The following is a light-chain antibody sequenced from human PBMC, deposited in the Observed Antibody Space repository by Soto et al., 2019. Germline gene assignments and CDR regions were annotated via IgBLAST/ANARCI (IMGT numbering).Light chain of an antibody. CDR3: QQYFSSPTWT. V-gene: IGKV4-1*01. CDR1: QSVLYSSNNKNY. CDR2: WAS. J-gene: IGKJ1*01. Sequence: DIVMTQSPDSLAVSLGVRATINCKSSQSVLYSSNNKNYLAWYQQKPGQPPKLLIYWASTRESGVPDRFSGSGSETDFTLTISSLQAEDVAVYYCQQYFSSPTWTFGQGTKVEIK.